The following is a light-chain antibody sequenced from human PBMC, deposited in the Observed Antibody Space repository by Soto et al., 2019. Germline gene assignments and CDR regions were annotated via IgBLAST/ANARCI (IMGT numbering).Light chain of an antibody. J-gene: IGKJ1*01. CDR2: WAS. V-gene: IGKV4-1*01. CDR1: QRVLYSSNNKNY. Sequence: DIVMTQSPDSLAVSLGERATINCKSSQRVLYSSNNKNYLAWYQHKPGQPPKLLISWASTRESGVPDRFSGSGSGTDFTLTTSSLQAEDVAVYYCQQYYSTPQTFGQGTKVEL. CDR3: QQYYSTPQT.